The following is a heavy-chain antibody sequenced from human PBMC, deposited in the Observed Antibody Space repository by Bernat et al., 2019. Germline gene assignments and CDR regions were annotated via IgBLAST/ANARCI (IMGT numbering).Heavy chain of an antibody. CDR3: ARNNWNYAGAFDI. CDR2: INTNTGNP. CDR1: VYTFTSYA. Sequence: SVYTFTSYAMNWVLQAPGQGLEWMGWINTNTGNPTYSQGFTGRFFFSLDTSVSTAYLQISSLKAEDTAVYYCARNNWNYAGAFDIWGQGTMV. J-gene: IGHJ3*02. V-gene: IGHV7-4-1*02. D-gene: IGHD1-7*01.